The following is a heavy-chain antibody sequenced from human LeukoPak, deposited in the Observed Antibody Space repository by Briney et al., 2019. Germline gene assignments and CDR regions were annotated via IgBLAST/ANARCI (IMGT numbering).Heavy chain of an antibody. D-gene: IGHD2-15*01. J-gene: IGHJ4*02. CDR3: ARDRDGGSAVAGNY. CDR1: GYTFTAYY. CDR2: ISPTTGGT. V-gene: IGHV1-2*02. Sequence: ASVKVSCKASGYTFTAYYMHWVRQAPGQGLAWVGWISPTTGGTNYAQKFQGRVTMTRDTSISTAYMELSSLRSDDTAVYYCARDRDGGSAVAGNYWGQGTLVTVSS.